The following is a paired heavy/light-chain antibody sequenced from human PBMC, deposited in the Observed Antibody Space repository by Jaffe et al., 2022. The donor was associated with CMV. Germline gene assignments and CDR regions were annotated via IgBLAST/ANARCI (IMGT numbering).Heavy chain of an antibody. CDR1: GFPFSIYA. CDR2: LSATGEST. D-gene: IGHD3-9*01. V-gene: IGHV3-23*04. Sequence: EVQLVESGGGLVQSGGSLRLSCAASGFPFSIYAMSWVRQAPGKALEWVAALSATGESTFYADSVRGRFVISRDNSDNTVYLQMNSLRVEDTAVYYCAKDLGRATGTNYYFGHWGQGTLITVS. CDR3: AKDLGRATGTNYYFGH. J-gene: IGHJ4*02.
Light chain of an antibody. CDR3: QQYHNWPI. Sequence: IVMTQSPATLSVSPGERATLSCRASHSVTDNLAWYQQKPGQAPRLLLYGASIRATGVPARFSGSGSGTEFTLTISSLQSEDFAVYYCQQYHNWPIFGQGTKLEIK. J-gene: IGKJ2*01. V-gene: IGKV3-15*01. CDR1: HSVTDN. CDR2: GAS.